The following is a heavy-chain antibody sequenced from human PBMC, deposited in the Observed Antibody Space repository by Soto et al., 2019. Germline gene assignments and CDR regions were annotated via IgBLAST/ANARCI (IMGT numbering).Heavy chain of an antibody. CDR1: GYTFTSYG. CDR3: ARDCGGDCYNTDNADY. V-gene: IGHV1-18*01. CDR2: IRAYNGNT. D-gene: IGHD2-21*02. Sequence: QVQLVQSGAEVKKPGASVKVSCKASGYTFTSYGISWVRQAPGQGLEWLGWIRAYNGNTNYAQRLQGRVTMTTDTSTSTAYMELRSMRSDDTAVYYCARDCGGDCYNTDNADYWGQGTLVTVSS. J-gene: IGHJ4*02.